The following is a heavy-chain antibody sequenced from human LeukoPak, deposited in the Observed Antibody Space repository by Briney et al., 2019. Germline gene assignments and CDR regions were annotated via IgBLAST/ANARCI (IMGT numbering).Heavy chain of an antibody. CDR1: GFTFDGYG. CDR3: ARGDCSSTSCFWFDP. J-gene: IGHJ5*02. V-gene: IGHV3-20*04. D-gene: IGHD2-2*01. CDR2: INWNGGST. Sequence: GGSLRLSCAASGFTFDGYGMSWVRQAPGKGLGWVSGINWNGGSTGYADSVKGRFTISRDNAKNSLYLQMNSLRAEDTALYYCARGDCSSTSCFWFDPWGQGTLVTVSS.